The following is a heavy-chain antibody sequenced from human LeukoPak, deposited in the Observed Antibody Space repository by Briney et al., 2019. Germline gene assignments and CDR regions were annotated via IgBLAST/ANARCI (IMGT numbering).Heavy chain of an antibody. V-gene: IGHV3-21*01. D-gene: IGHD3-16*01. CDR3: ARDFGGVRGFDY. CDR1: GFTFSSYS. Sequence: KSGGSLRLSCAASGFTFSSYSMNWVRQAPGKGLGWVSSISGSSSYIYYADSVKGRFTISRDNAKNSLYLQMNSLRAEDTAVYYCARDFGGVRGFDYWGQGPLVTVSS. CDR2: ISGSSSYI. J-gene: IGHJ4*02.